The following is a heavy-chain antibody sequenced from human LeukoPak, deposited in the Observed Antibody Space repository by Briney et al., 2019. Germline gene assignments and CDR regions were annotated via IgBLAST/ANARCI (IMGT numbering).Heavy chain of an antibody. Sequence: GASVKVSCKASGGTFSSYAISWVRQAPGQGLEWMGGIIPIFGTANYAQKFQGRVTITADESTSTAYMELSSLRSEDTAVYYCARAIAVAGTGYYFDYWGQGTLVTVSS. V-gene: IGHV1-69*13. CDR3: ARAIAVAGTGYYFDY. CDR1: GGTFSSYA. J-gene: IGHJ4*02. CDR2: IIPIFGTA. D-gene: IGHD6-19*01.